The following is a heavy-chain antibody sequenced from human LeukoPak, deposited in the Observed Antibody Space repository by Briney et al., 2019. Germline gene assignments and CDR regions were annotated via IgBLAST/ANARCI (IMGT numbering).Heavy chain of an antibody. V-gene: IGHV3-23*01. CDR1: GFTFSSHA. CDR3: AKNPLVSGTIYFDS. J-gene: IGHJ4*02. Sequence: GGPLRLSCAASGFTFSSHAMSWVRQAPGKGLEWVSSISGSGDNRNYADSVKGRFTISRDNSKSTLYLEMNSLRAEDTAIYYCAKNPLVSGTIYFDSWGQGTLLTVSS. D-gene: IGHD6-19*01. CDR2: ISGSGDNR.